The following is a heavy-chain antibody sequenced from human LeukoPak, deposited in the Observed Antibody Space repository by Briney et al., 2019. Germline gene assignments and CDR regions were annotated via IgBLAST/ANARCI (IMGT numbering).Heavy chain of an antibody. D-gene: IGHD1-26*01. J-gene: IGHJ4*02. CDR2: IFPGDSET. Sequence: GESLQISCKGSGYCFTSYWIGWVREMAGKGLVGMGIIFPGDSETRYSPSFQGQVTMSVDKSISTAYLQWSSLKASDIAMYYCARQEMDSGSLGHWGQGTLVTVSS. CDR1: GYCFTSYW. V-gene: IGHV5-51*01. CDR3: ARQEMDSGSLGH.